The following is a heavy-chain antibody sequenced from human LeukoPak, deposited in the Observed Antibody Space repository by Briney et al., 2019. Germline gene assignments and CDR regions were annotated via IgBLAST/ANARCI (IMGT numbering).Heavy chain of an antibody. V-gene: IGHV3-23*01. Sequence: GGSLRLSCTASGFTFGDYAMSWVRQAPGKGLEWVSAISGSGGTTYYADSVKGRFTISRDNSKNTLYLQMNSLRAEDTAVYYCAKELSGSYYYYGMDVWGQGTTVTVSS. CDR3: AKELSGSYYYYGMDV. D-gene: IGHD1-26*01. CDR2: ISGSGGTT. CDR1: GFTFGDYA. J-gene: IGHJ6*02.